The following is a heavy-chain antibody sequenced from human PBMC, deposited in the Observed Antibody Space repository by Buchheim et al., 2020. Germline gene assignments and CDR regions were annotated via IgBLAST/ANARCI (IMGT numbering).Heavy chain of an antibody. V-gene: IGHV4-30-2*01. CDR3: ARLVTAMVPWYFDL. CDR1: GGSISSGGYS. CDR2: IYHSGST. J-gene: IGHJ2*01. D-gene: IGHD5-18*01. Sequence: QLQLQESGSGLVKPSQTLSLTCAVSGGSISSGGYSWSWTRQPPGKGLEWIGYIYHSGSTYYNPSLKSRVTIPVDRSTNQFSLKLSYVTAADTAVYYCARLVTAMVPWYFDLWGRGTL.